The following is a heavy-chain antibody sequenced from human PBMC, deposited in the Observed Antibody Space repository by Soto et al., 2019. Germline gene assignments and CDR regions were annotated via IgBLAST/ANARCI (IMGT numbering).Heavy chain of an antibody. CDR2: ISGSGGST. Sequence: GGSLRLSCAASGFTFSSYAMSWVRQAPGKGLEWVSAISGSGGSTYYADSVKGRFTISRDNSKNTLYLQMNSLRAEDTAVYYCAKEFYDILTGYYWEYYFDYWGQGTLVTVSS. D-gene: IGHD3-9*01. CDR1: GFTFSSYA. CDR3: AKEFYDILTGYYWEYYFDY. V-gene: IGHV3-23*01. J-gene: IGHJ4*02.